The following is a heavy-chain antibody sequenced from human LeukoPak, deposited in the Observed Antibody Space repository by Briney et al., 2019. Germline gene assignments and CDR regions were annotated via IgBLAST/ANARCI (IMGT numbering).Heavy chain of an antibody. J-gene: IGHJ4*02. CDR1: GYTFSSNY. D-gene: IGHD6-13*01. V-gene: IGHV1-46*01. CDR3: ARGLAAAGTRY. CDR2: INPSGGST. Sequence: GASVKVSCKASGYTFSSNYIHWVRQAPGQGLEWMGVINPSGGSTSYAQKFQGRVTMTRNTSISTAYVELSSLRSEDTAVYYCARGLAAAGTRYWGQGTLVTVSS.